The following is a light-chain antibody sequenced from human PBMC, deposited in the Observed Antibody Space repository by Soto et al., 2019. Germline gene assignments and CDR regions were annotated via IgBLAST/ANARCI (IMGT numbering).Light chain of an antibody. V-gene: IGKV1-5*01. CDR1: QSIINW. J-gene: IGKJ5*01. CDR3: QQYTSYSIT. Sequence: DIQMTQSPSTLSASVGDRVTITCRASQSIINWFAWYQQKPGKAPKLLIYDASNLESGVPSRFGGSGSGTEFTLTISSLQPDDFAIYYCQQYTSYSITFGHGTRLEIK. CDR2: DAS.